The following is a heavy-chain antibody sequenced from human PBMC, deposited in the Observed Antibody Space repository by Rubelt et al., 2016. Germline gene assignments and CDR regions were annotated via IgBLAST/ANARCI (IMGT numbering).Heavy chain of an antibody. V-gene: IGHV3-7*01. CDR3: ARDPEFHYSNYDDDY. J-gene: IGHJ4*02. Sequence: EVQLVESGGGLVQPGGSLRLSCAASGFTFSSYWMSWVRQAPGKGLEWVANIKQDGSGKYYVDSVKGRVTSSRDNAKNSLYLQMNSLRDEDTAVYYCARDPEFHYSNYDDDYWGQGTLVTVSS. CDR2: IKQDGSGK. CDR1: GFTFSSYW. D-gene: IGHD4-11*01.